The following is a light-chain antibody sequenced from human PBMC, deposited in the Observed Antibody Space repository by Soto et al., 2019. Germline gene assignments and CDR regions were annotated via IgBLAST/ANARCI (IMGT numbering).Light chain of an antibody. CDR1: SSDVGGYNY. J-gene: IGLJ2*01. CDR2: EVS. CDR3: SSYEGTVL. V-gene: IGLV2-8*01. Sequence: QSALTQPPSASGSPGQSVTISCTGTSSDVGGYNYVSWYQQHPGKAPKLMIYEVSKRPSGVPDRFSGSKSGNAASLTVSGLQAQDEADYYCSSYEGTVLFGGGTKLTVL.